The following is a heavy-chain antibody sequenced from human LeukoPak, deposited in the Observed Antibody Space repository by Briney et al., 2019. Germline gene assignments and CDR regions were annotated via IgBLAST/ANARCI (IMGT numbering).Heavy chain of an antibody. Sequence: PGGSLRLSCAASGFTFSSYWMHWVRQAPGKGLVWVSRINTDGSSTSYADSVKGRFTISRDSAKNTLYLQMNSLRAEDTAVYYCASADSGRYYFDPWGQGTLVTVSS. V-gene: IGHV3-74*01. CDR3: ASADSGRYYFDP. CDR2: INTDGSST. J-gene: IGHJ5*02. D-gene: IGHD1-26*01. CDR1: GFTFSSYW.